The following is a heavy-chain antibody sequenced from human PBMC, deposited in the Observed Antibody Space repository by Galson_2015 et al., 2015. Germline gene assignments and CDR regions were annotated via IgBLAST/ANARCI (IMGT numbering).Heavy chain of an antibody. CDR3: ARDAEYKRSCSCCNCPVDSFDI. J-gene: IGHJ3*02. Sequence: SLRLSCAASEFSFSSYAMNWVRQAPGKGLEWVALISHDGSNKCYADSMKGRFTISRDNSKNTMSLQVDSLRPDDTAAYYCARDAEYKRSCSCCNCPVDSFDIWGLGTMVIVSS. CDR2: ISHDGSNK. D-gene: IGHD2-15*01. V-gene: IGHV3-30*01. CDR1: EFSFSSYA.